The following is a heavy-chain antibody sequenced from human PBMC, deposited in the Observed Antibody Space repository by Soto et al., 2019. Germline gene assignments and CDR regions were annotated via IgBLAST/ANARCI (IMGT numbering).Heavy chain of an antibody. V-gene: IGHV3-49*04. Sequence: PGGSLRLSCTASGFTFGDYAMSWVCQAPGKGLEWVGFIRSKAYGGTTEYAASVKGRFTISRDDSKSIAYLQMDSLKTEDTAVYYCARVYDSSGTRGFYGLDVWGQGTTVTVSS. CDR2: IRSKAYGGTT. CDR1: GFTFGDYA. J-gene: IGHJ6*02. D-gene: IGHD3-22*01. CDR3: ARVYDSSGTRGFYGLDV.